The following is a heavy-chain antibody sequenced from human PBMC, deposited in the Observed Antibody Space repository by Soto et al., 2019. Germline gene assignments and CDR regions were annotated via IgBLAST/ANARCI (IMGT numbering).Heavy chain of an antibody. CDR3: ARPDSNGWYHS. Sequence: GENLSRASKGDRGCISSDCISWRRQMPGKGLEWMAIIYPADSDTRYSPSFQGHVTISADKSISTAYLQWSSLRASDTAIYYCARPDSNGWYHSGGQGPL. V-gene: IGHV5-51*01. CDR2: IYPADSDT. D-gene: IGHD6-19*01. J-gene: IGHJ4*02. CDR1: RGCISSDC.